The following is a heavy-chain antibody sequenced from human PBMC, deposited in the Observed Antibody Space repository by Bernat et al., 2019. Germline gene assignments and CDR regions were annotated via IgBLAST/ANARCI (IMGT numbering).Heavy chain of an antibody. Sequence: EVQLVESGGGVVQPGGSLSLSCAASGFTFDDYAMHWVRQAPGKGLEWVSLISGDGGSTYYADAVKGRFTSSRDNSKNSLYLQMNSLRTEDTALYYCAKDKARATAIEFDYWGQGTLVTVSS. J-gene: IGHJ4*02. CDR3: AKDKARATAIEFDY. V-gene: IGHV3-43*02. CDR2: ISGDGGST. D-gene: IGHD2-21*02. CDR1: GFTFDDYA.